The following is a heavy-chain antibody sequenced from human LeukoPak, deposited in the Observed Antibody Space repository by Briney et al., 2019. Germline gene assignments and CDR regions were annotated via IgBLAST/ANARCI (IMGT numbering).Heavy chain of an antibody. CDR1: GGSISSYY. Sequence: SETLSLTCTVSGGSISSYYWSWIRQPPGKGLEWIGYIYYSGSTNYSPSLKSRVTISVDTSKNQFSLKLSSVTAADTAVYYCARDDGYKVDYWGQGTLVTVSS. CDR2: IYYSGST. D-gene: IGHD5-24*01. CDR3: ARDDGYKVDY. V-gene: IGHV4-59*01. J-gene: IGHJ4*02.